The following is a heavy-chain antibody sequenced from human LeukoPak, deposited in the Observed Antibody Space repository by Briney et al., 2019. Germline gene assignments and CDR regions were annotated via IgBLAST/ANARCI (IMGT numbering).Heavy chain of an antibody. Sequence: GGSLRLSCAASRFTFNSYAMSWVRQAPGKGLEWVSAISGSGGKTYYADSVKGRFTISSDNSKNTLYLQMNSLRAEDTAVYYCAKTGAEEVVVIAAPFDYWGQGTLVTVSS. CDR3: AKTGAEEVVVIAAPFDY. CDR2: ISGSGGKT. D-gene: IGHD2-15*01. V-gene: IGHV3-23*01. J-gene: IGHJ4*02. CDR1: RFTFNSYA.